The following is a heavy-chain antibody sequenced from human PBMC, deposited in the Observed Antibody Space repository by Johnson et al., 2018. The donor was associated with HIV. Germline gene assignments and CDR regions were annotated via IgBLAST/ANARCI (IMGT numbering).Heavy chain of an antibody. J-gene: IGHJ3*02. CDR2: IQQAGSEK. V-gene: IGHV3-7*05. CDR3: VRDDGSDYEAFDI. Sequence: DVQLVESGGGVVQPGRSLRLSCAASGFTFSSYGMHWVRQAPGKGLEWVADIQQAGSEKYYLDPVKGRFTISRDNARKSLYLQMNNLRAEDTAVYYRVRDDGSDYEAFDIWGQGTMVTVSS. CDR1: GFTFSSYG. D-gene: IGHD2-21*01.